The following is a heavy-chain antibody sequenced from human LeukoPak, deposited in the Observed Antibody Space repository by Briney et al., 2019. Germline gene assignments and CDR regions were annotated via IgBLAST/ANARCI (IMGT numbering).Heavy chain of an antibody. D-gene: IGHD6-19*01. CDR2: IKEDGSKK. V-gene: IGHV3-7*01. Sequence: GGSLRLSCAASGFPFSDYWMDWVRQAPGKGMEWVANIKEDGSKKSYADSVKGRFTISRDNAKNSLYLQMNSLRAEDTAVYYCASAAVAGTLWGQGTLVTVSS. CDR3: ASAAVAGTL. J-gene: IGHJ4*02. CDR1: GFPFSDYW.